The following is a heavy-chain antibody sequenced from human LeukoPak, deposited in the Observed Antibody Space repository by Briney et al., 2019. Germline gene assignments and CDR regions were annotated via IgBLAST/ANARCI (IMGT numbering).Heavy chain of an antibody. CDR1: GASNTIGPYY. CDR3: ARGSAAGYYFDY. V-gene: IGHV4-39*02. Sequence: SETLSLTCTFSGASNTIGPYYWAWVRQPPGQGLEWIGSLYYTGSTYFNPSLESRVSISVDTSANHFSLRLRSVTAADTAVYYCARGSAAGYYFDYWGQGTLVTVSA. D-gene: IGHD6-19*01. J-gene: IGHJ4*02. CDR2: LYYTGST.